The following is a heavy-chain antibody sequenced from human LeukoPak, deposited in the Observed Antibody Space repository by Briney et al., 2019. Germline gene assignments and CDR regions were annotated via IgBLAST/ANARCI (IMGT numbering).Heavy chain of an antibody. Sequence: PSETLSLTCAVSGGSISSSNWWSWVRQPPGKGLEWIGEIYHSGSTNYNPSLKSRVTISVDKSKNQFSLKLSSVTAADTAVYYCAALGGSYYQAYYFDYWGQGTLVTVSS. J-gene: IGHJ4*02. V-gene: IGHV4-4*02. D-gene: IGHD1-26*01. CDR3: AALGGSYYQAYYFDY. CDR2: IYHSGST. CDR1: GGSISSSNW.